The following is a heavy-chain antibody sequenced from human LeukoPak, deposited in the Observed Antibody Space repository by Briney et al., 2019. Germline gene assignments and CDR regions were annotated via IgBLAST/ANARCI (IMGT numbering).Heavy chain of an antibody. CDR3: ARGGYNWSY. D-gene: IGHD1-20*01. J-gene: IGHJ4*02. CDR2: INHSGST. V-gene: IGHV4-34*01. CDR1: GGSFSGYF. Sequence: SETLSLTCALSGGSFSGYFGSWIRQPPGKGLEWIGEINHSGSTNYNPSLKSRVTISVDTSKNQFSLKLSSVTAADTAVYYCARGGYNWSYWGQGTLVTVSS.